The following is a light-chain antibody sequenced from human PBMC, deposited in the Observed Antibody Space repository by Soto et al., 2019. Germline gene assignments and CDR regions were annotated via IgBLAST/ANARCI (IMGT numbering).Light chain of an antibody. CDR3: QQRKKWPPHT. Sequence: IVLTQSPATLSLAPGVRAALSCRSSETVDSVLAWYQQKPGQAPRLLIYDASKRATGIPARFSGSGSGTDFTLTISSLEPEAVAVYYGQQRKKWPPHTFGGGTKVEIK. V-gene: IGKV3-11*01. CDR1: ETVDSV. J-gene: IGKJ4*01. CDR2: DAS.